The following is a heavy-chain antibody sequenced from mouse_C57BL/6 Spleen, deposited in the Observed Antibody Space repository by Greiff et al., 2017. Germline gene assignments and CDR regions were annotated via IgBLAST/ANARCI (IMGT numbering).Heavy chain of an antibody. J-gene: IGHJ4*01. Sequence: VMLVESGAELVKPGASVKLSCKASGYTFTEYTIHWVKQRSGQGLEWIGWFYPGSGSIKYNEKFKDKATLTADKSSSTFYMELSRLTSEDSAVYFCARHEPLPVVAPMDYWGQGTSVTVSS. CDR2: FYPGSGSI. CDR1: GYTFTEYT. V-gene: IGHV1-62-2*01. D-gene: IGHD1-1*01. CDR3: ARHEPLPVVAPMDY.